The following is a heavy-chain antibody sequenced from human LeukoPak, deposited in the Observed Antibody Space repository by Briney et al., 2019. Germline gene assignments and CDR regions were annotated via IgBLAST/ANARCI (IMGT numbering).Heavy chain of an antibody. V-gene: IGHV1-18*01. CDR1: GYTFTSYG. J-gene: IGHJ6*03. CDR3: ARVRVHDYYYYYMDV. CDR2: ISAYNGNT. D-gene: IGHD3-3*01. Sequence: ASVKVSCKASGYTFTSYGISWVRQAPGQGLEWMGRISAYNGNTNYAQKLQGRVTMTTDTSTSTAYMELRSLRSDDTAVYYCARVRVHDYYYYYMDVWGKGTTVTVSS.